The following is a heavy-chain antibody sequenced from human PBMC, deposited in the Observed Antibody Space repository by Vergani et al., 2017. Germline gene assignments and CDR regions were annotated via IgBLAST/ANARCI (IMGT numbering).Heavy chain of an antibody. Sequence: EVQLLESGGGLVQPGGSLRLSCAASGFTFSSYAMSWVRRGPEKGLGWVSAISGRGGSTSYADSVKGRFTIARDNSKNTLYLQMNSRGAEDTAVYYGAKGKTVWDYWGQGTLVTVSS. J-gene: IGHJ4*02. CDR1: GFTFSSYA. CDR3: AKGKTVWDY. V-gene: IGHV3-23*01. CDR2: ISGRGGST. D-gene: IGHD3-16*01.